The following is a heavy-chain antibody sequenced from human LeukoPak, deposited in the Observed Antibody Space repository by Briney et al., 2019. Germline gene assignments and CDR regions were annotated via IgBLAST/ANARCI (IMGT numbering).Heavy chain of an antibody. V-gene: IGHV3-23*01. CDR1: GFVFSSYA. Sequence: GGSLRLSCAASGFVFSSYAMSWVRHTPARGLEWVSSLRGYCETFYADPVKGRFTLSRDDSRNTVYLQLKNLRAEDTAIYYCAKASGVSDDDAVWWGQGTLVTVSS. J-gene: IGHJ4*02. CDR3: AKASGVSDDDAVW. CDR2: LRGYCET. D-gene: IGHD1-26*01.